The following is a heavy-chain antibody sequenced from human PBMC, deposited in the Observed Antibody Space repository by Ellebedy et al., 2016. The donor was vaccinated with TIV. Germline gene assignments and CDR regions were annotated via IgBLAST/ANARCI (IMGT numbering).Heavy chain of an antibody. Sequence: GGTLRLSCVVSEFSISSNYMSWVRQAPGKGLEWVSIIYSAGNTYYADPAKGRFIISRDTSKNTLYLQMKSLRGDDTAVYYCARVDLGLAFHYWGRGALVTVSS. J-gene: IGHJ4*02. V-gene: IGHV3-53*01. D-gene: IGHD1-26*01. CDR3: ARVDLGLAFHY. CDR2: IYSAGNT. CDR1: EFSISSNY.